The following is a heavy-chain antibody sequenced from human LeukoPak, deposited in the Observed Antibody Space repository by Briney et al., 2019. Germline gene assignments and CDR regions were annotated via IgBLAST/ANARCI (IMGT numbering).Heavy chain of an antibody. V-gene: IGHV4-34*01. CDR2: INHSGST. D-gene: IGHD5-12*01. J-gene: IGHJ4*02. CDR3: ARGSGDGYNLFDY. Sequence: PSETLSLTCAAYGGSFSGYYWSWIRQPPGKGLEWIGEINHSGSTNYNPSLKSRVTISVDTSKNQFSLKLSSVTAADTAVYYCARGSGDGYNLFDYWGQGTLVTVSS. CDR1: GGSFSGYY.